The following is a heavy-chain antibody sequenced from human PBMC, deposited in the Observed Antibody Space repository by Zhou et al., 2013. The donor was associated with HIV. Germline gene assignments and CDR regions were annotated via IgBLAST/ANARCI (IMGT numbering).Heavy chain of an antibody. CDR3: AQGGPEVVILHQFDY. V-gene: IGHV1-2*02. D-gene: IGHD2-21*01. CDR1: GYTFTGYY. CDR2: INPNSGGT. Sequence: QVQLVQSGAEVLKSGASVKVSCKTSGYTFTGYYIHWVRQAPGQGLEWMGWINPNSGGTNYAQKFQGRVTMTRDTSISTAYMELSRLRSDDTAVYYCAQGGPEVVILHQFDYWGQGTLITVSS. J-gene: IGHJ4*02.